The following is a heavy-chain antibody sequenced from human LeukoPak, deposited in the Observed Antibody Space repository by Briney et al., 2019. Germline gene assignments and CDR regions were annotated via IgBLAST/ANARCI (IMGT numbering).Heavy chain of an antibody. V-gene: IGHV4-4*07. CDR1: GGSISSYY. Sequence: SETLSLTCTVSGGSISSYYWSWIRQPAGKGLEWIGRIYTSGSTNYNPSLKSRVTMSVDTSKNQFSLKLSSVTAADTAVYYCARSPLSGYYYYYYYYMDVWGKGTTVTVSS. CDR3: ARSPLSGYYYYYYYYMDV. D-gene: IGHD3-22*01. J-gene: IGHJ6*03. CDR2: IYTSGST.